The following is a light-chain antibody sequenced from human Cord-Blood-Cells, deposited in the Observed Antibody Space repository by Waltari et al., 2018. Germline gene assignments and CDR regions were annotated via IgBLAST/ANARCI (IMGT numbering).Light chain of an antibody. CDR3: SSYTSSSTWV. V-gene: IGLV2-14*01. J-gene: IGLJ3*02. CDR1: SSDVGGYKY. CDR2: DVS. Sequence: QSTLTQPASVSGSPGQSLTSSCTGTSSDVGGYKYVSWYQQHPGKAPKLMIYDVSKRPSGVSNRFSGSKSGNTASLTISGLQAEDEADYYCSSYTSSSTWVFGGGTKLTVL.